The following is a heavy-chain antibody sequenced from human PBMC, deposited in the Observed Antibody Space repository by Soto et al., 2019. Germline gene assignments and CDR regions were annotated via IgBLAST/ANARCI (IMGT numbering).Heavy chain of an antibody. D-gene: IGHD5-12*01. Sequence: EVQLLDSGGALVQSGGSLRLSCAASGFTFSNFNMNWVRQAPGQGLEWVSYISSSGSEIYYADSVKGRFSLSRDNADKSLYLQMNTLRDEDTAVSSCARAERSGYFAGWGPIFDYWGQGTLVTVS. CDR2: ISSSGSEI. J-gene: IGHJ4*02. CDR3: ARAERSGYFAGWGPIFDY. CDR1: GFTFSNFN. V-gene: IGHV3-48*02.